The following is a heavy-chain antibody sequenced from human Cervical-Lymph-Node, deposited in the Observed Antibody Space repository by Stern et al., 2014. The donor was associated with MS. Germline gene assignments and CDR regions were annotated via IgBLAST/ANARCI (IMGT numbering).Heavy chain of an antibody. CDR1: GGSISSDNSY. J-gene: IGHJ3*01. CDR3: ARADSSSNYPDAFDV. D-gene: IGHD4-11*01. Sequence: QVQLQESGPGLVTPSQTLSLTCTVSGGSISSDNSYWSWIRQHPGKGLEWMGYIFYTGSSNSIPSLKSRINISINTSENQFSLRVTSVTAADTAVYYCARADSSSNYPDAFDVWGPGTMVTVSS. CDR2: IFYTGSS. V-gene: IGHV4-31*03.